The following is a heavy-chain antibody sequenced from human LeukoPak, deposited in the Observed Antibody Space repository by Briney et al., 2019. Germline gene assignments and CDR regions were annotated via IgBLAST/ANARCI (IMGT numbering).Heavy chain of an antibody. Sequence: GSLRLSCAASGFTFSDYYMSWIRQPPGKGLEWIGEINHSGSTNYNPSLKSRVTISVDTSKNQFSLKLSSVTAADTAVYYCASNMVRGVISPFDYWGQGTLVTVSS. CDR2: INHSGST. J-gene: IGHJ4*02. D-gene: IGHD3-10*01. V-gene: IGHV4-34*01. CDR3: ASNMVRGVISPFDY. CDR1: GFTFSDYY.